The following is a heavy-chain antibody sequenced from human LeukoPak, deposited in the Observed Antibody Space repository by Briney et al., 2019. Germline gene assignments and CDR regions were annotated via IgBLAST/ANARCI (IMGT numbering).Heavy chain of an antibody. V-gene: IGHV3-33*08. D-gene: IGHD3-9*01. CDR2: IWFDGSDK. CDR3: ARDLNYDILTVET. CDR1: GFTFSSYS. J-gene: IGHJ5*02. Sequence: PGGSLRLSCAASGFTFSSYSMNWVCQAPGKGLEWVAIIWFDGSDKYYADSVKGRFTISRDNSKNTLYLQMNSLRAEDTAVYYCARDLNYDILTVETWGQGTLVTVSS.